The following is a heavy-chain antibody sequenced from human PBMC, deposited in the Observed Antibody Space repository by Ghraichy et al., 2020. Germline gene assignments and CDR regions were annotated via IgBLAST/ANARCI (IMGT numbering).Heavy chain of an antibody. CDR3: TREDENGADNAFDI. V-gene: IGHV4-39*07. Sequence: SETLSLTCRDTGGSDSGTVYYWGWLYQPPGKGLTWIGSIFHDSGRIHYNPSFRSRVTMSVDTSKNEFSLRMSSVTAADTALYYCTREDENGADNAFDIWGQGTFVTVSS. J-gene: IGHJ3*02. CDR1: GGSDSGTVYY. CDR2: IFHDSGRI. D-gene: IGHD2-15*01.